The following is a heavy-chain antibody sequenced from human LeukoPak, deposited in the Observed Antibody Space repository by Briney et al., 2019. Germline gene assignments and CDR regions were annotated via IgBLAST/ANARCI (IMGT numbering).Heavy chain of an antibody. V-gene: IGHV4-39*01. J-gene: IGHJ6*03. CDR2: IYYSGST. CDR1: GGSISSSSYY. Sequence: PSETLSLTCTVSGGSISSSSYYWGWIRQPPGKGLEWIGSIYYSGSTYYNPSLKSRVTISVDTSKNQFSLKVNSVTAADTAVYYCARHRYRSAWSDHKNYYYYYIDVWGKGTMVTISS. CDR3: ARHRYRSAWSDHKNYYYYYIDV. D-gene: IGHD6-19*01.